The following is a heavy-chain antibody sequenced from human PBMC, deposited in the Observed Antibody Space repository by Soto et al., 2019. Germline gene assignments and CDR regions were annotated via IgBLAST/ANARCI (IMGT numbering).Heavy chain of an antibody. V-gene: IGHV3-23*01. Sequence: GGSLRLSCAASGFTFSSYAMSWVRQAPGKGLEWVSAISGSGGSTYYADSVKGRFTISRDNSKNTLYLKMNSLRAEDTAVDYGANDRDIVATLGEVDYWGQGTLVTVSS. CDR2: ISGSGGST. CDR3: ANDRDIVATLGEVDY. CDR1: GFTFSSYA. D-gene: IGHD5-12*01. J-gene: IGHJ4*02.